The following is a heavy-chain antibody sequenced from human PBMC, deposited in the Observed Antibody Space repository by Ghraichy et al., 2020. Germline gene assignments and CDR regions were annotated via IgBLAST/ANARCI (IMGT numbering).Heavy chain of an antibody. CDR1: GGSFSGYY. Sequence: SETLSLTCAVYGGSFSGYYWSWIRQPPGKGLEWIGEINHSGSTNYNPSLKSRVTISVDTSKNQFSLKLSSVTAADTAVYYCARGPYSSGWGSRGRNDAFDIWGQGTMVTVSS. D-gene: IGHD6-19*01. CDR2: INHSGST. CDR3: ARGPYSSGWGSRGRNDAFDI. V-gene: IGHV4-34*01. J-gene: IGHJ3*02.